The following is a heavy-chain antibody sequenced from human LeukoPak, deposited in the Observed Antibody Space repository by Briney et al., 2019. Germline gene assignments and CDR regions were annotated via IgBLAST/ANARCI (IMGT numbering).Heavy chain of an antibody. D-gene: IGHD3-10*01. J-gene: IGHJ6*03. Sequence: SETLSLTCTVSGGSISSYYWSWIRQPPGKGLEWIGYIYYSGNTKYNPSLKSRVTISVDTSKNQISLKLNSVTAADTAVYYCARAFSGSGSYYSEMLYYYYYMDVWGKGTTVTISS. CDR3: ARAFSGSGSYYSEMLYYYYYMDV. CDR1: GGSISSYY. CDR2: IYYSGNT. V-gene: IGHV4-59*01.